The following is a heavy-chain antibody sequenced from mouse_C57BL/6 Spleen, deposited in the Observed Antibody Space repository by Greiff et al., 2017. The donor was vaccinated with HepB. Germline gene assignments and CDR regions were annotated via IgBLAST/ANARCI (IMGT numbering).Heavy chain of an antibody. CDR3: AREIVATPFDY. Sequence: VQRVESGAELAKPGASVKLSCKASGYTFTSYWMHWVKQRPGQGLEWIGYINPSSGYTKYNQKFKDKATLTADKSSSTAYMQLSSLTYEDSAVYYCAREIVATPFDYWGQGTTLTVSS. V-gene: IGHV1-7*01. CDR1: GYTFTSYW. D-gene: IGHD1-1*01. J-gene: IGHJ2*01. CDR2: INPSSGYT.